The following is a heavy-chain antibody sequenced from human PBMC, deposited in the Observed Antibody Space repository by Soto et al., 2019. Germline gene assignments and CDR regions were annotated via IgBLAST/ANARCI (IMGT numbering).Heavy chain of an antibody. J-gene: IGHJ6*02. D-gene: IGHD5-18*01. CDR3: ARVHRDQVERRIQLWLTDYYYYGMDV. Sequence: PGGSLRLSCAASGFTFSSYWMSWVRQAPGKGLEWVANIKQDGSEKYYVDSVKGRFTISRDNANNSLYLQMNSLRAEDTAVYYCARVHRDQVERRIQLWLTDYYYYGMDVWGQGTTVTVSS. CDR1: GFTFSSYW. V-gene: IGHV3-7*04. CDR2: IKQDGSEK.